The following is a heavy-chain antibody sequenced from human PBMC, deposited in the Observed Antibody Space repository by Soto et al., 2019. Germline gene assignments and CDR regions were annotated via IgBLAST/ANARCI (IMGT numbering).Heavy chain of an antibody. Sequence: SQXLSLTCFISGDSVSTNRATWDWIRQSPSRGLEWLGRTYYRSKWYNDYAVSVQGRITINPDTSNNQFSLQLSSVTAADTAVYYCARHTPAISISDHWGQGTLVTVPQ. V-gene: IGHV6-1*01. CDR3: ARHTPAISISDH. J-gene: IGHJ4*02. CDR2: TYYRSKWYN. CDR1: GDSVSTNRAT. D-gene: IGHD2-15*01.